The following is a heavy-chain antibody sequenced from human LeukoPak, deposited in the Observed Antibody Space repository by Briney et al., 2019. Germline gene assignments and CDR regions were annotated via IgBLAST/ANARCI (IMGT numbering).Heavy chain of an antibody. J-gene: IGHJ4*02. V-gene: IGHV3-30*04. CDR1: GFTFSSYA. CDR3: ARDPQWLVRPLYYFDY. D-gene: IGHD6-19*01. CDR2: ISYDGSNK. Sequence: GGSPRLSCAASGFTFSSYAMHWVRQAPGKGLEWVAVISYDGSNKYYADSVKGRFTISRDNSKNTLYLQMNSLRAEDTAVYYCARDPQWLVRPLYYFDYWGQGTLVTVSS.